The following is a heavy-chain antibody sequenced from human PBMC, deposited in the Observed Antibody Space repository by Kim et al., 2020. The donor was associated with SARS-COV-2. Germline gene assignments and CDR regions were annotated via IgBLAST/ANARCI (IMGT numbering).Heavy chain of an antibody. D-gene: IGHD1-1*01. CDR3: MKGGRAWKWVY. CDR1: GFTFTGYA. CDR2: IDGSDGAT. Sequence: GGSLRLSCTTSGFTFTGYAMSWVCQAPGKGLEWVSSIDGSDGATYYVDSVKGRFTISRDNSKNTLYLQMNSLRAEDTAVYYCMKGGRAWKWVYRCQGT. J-gene: IGHJ4*02. V-gene: IGHV3-23*01.